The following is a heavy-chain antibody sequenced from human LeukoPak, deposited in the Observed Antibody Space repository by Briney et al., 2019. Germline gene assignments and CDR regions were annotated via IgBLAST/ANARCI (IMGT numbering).Heavy chain of an antibody. D-gene: IGHD6-13*01. Sequence: PGGSLRLSCAASGFTFSSYEMNWVRQAPGKGLEWVSYISSSGSTIYYADSVKGRFTISRDNAKNSLYLQMNSLRAEDTAVYYCARGLAAAGRGGVFDYWGQGTLVTVSS. J-gene: IGHJ4*02. CDR3: ARGLAAAGRGGVFDY. CDR1: GFTFSSYE. V-gene: IGHV3-48*03. CDR2: ISSSGSTI.